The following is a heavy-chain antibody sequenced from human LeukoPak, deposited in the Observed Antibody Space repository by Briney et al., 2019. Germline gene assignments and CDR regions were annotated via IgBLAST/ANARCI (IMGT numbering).Heavy chain of an antibody. J-gene: IGHJ5*02. Sequence: SSETLSPTCAVYGGSFSGYYWSWIRQPPRKGLEWIGEINHSASTNYNPSLKSRVTISVDTSKNQFSLKLSSVTAADTAVYYCARGLYGSGSYYMAPNWFDPWGQGTLVTVSP. D-gene: IGHD3-10*01. V-gene: IGHV4-34*01. CDR3: ARGLYGSGSYYMAPNWFDP. CDR2: INHSAST. CDR1: GGSFSGYY.